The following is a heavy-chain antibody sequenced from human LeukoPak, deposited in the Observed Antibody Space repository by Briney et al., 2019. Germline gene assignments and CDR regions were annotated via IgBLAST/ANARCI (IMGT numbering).Heavy chain of an antibody. D-gene: IGHD5-12*01. CDR2: IYYSGST. CDR3: ARAYSGYVYLDY. Sequence: SETLSLTCTVSGGSISSSSYYWGWIRQPPGKGLEWIGSIYYSGSTYYNPSLKSRVTISVDTSKNQFSLKLSSVTAADTAVYYCARAYSGYVYLDYWGQGTLVTVSS. J-gene: IGHJ4*02. V-gene: IGHV4-39*07. CDR1: GGSISSSSYY.